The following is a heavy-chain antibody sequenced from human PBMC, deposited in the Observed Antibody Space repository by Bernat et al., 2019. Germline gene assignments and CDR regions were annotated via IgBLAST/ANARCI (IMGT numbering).Heavy chain of an antibody. CDR3: ARADRIPAPRQWYFDL. CDR1: GGSISSGGYY. Sequence: QVQLQESGPGLVKPSQTLSLTCTVSGGSISSGGYYWSWIRQHPGKGLEWIGYIYYSGSTYYNPSLKSRVTISVDTSKNQFSLKLSSVTAADTAVYYCARADRIPAPRQWYFDLWGRGTLVTVSS. D-gene: IGHD2-2*02. CDR2: IYYSGST. J-gene: IGHJ2*01. V-gene: IGHV4-31*03.